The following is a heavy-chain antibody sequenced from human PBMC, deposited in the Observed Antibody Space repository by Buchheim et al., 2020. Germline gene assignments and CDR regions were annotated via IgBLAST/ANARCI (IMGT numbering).Heavy chain of an antibody. CDR3: ARDFAVRGTLDFDY. V-gene: IGHV3-30-3*01. Sequence: QVQLVESGGGVVQPGRSLRLSCAASGFTFSSYAMHWVRQAPGKGLEWVAVISYDGSNKYYADSVKGRFTISRDNSKNTLYLQMNSLRAEDTAVYYCARDFAVRGTLDFDYWGQGTL. CDR1: GFTFSSYA. J-gene: IGHJ4*02. CDR2: ISYDGSNK. D-gene: IGHD3-3*01.